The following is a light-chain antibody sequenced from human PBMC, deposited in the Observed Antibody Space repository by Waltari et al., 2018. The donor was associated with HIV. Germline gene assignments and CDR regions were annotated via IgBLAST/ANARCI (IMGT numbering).Light chain of an antibody. V-gene: IGLV5-45*01. Sequence: QAVLPQPASLSASPGASASLTSTLRRGITVCTSSIYLYQQKPGSPPRYLLRYRSDSDKEQGSGVPSRFAGSKDASANAGILLISGLQSEDEADYYCMIWHSSAWVFGGGTKLTVL. CDR3: MIWHSSAWV. CDR1: RGITVCTSS. J-gene: IGLJ3*02. CDR2: YRSDSDK.